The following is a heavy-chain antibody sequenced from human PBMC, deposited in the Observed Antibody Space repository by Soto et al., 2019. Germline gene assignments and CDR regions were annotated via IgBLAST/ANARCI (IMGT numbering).Heavy chain of an antibody. D-gene: IGHD2-2*01. J-gene: IGHJ5*02. CDR2: IIPIFGTA. CDR3: ASSGNSVVVPDNRFDP. CDR1: GGTFSSYA. V-gene: IGHV1-69*06. Sequence: QVQLVQSGAEVKKPGSSVKVSCKASGGTFSSYAISWVRQAPGQGLEWMGGIIPIFGTANYAQKFQGRVTIDADKSTSTAYMEMSSLRSEDTAVYYCASSGNSVVVPDNRFDPWGQGTLVTVSS.